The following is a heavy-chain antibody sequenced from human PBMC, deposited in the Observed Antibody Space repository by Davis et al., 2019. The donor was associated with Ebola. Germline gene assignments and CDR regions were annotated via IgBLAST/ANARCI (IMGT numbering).Heavy chain of an antibody. V-gene: IGHV3-30-3*01. J-gene: IGHJ4*02. CDR3: ARDYRDGYKYSGGDFDY. Sequence: PGGSLRLSCAASGFTFSSYAMHWVRQAPGKGLEWVAVVSYDGSNKYYADSVKGRFTISRDNSKNTLYLQMNSLRAEDTAVYYCARDYRDGYKYSGGDFDYWGQGTLVTVSS. CDR1: GFTFSSYA. D-gene: IGHD5-24*01. CDR2: VSYDGSNK.